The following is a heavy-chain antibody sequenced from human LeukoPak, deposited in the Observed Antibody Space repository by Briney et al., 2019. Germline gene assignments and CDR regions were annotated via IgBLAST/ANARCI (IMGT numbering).Heavy chain of an antibody. V-gene: IGHV1-8*01. Sequence: ASVKVSCKASGYTFTSYDINWVRQATGQGLERMGWMDPNSGNTGYAQKFQGRVTMTRNTSISTAYMELSSLRSEDTAMYYCARGRYDSSGYFTYWGQGTLVTVSS. D-gene: IGHD3-22*01. CDR3: ARGRYDSSGYFTY. CDR2: MDPNSGNT. CDR1: GYTFTSYD. J-gene: IGHJ4*02.